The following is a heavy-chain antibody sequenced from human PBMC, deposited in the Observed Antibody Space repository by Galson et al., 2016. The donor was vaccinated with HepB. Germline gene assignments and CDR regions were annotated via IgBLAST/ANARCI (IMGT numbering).Heavy chain of an antibody. D-gene: IGHD3-16*01. CDR2: IDPSDSYT. Sequence: QSGAEVKKPGESLRISCKGSGYSFTSYWITWVRQMPGKGLEWMGRIDPSDSYTNYSPSFQGHVTISADKSISTAYLQWRSLKASDTAIYYCARHGIWGVMWFDPWGQGTLVTVSS. V-gene: IGHV5-10-1*01. CDR3: ARHGIWGVMWFDP. CDR1: GYSFTSYW. J-gene: IGHJ5*02.